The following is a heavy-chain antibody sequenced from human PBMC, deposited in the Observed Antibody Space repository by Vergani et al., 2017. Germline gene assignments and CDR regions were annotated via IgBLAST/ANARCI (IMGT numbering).Heavy chain of an antibody. D-gene: IGHD5-24*01. CDR2: ISWNSNSI. V-gene: IGHV3-9*02. CDR1: GFTSAGYA. Sequence: EVQLEESGGGLVLPGRSLRLSCVASGFTSAGYAMHWVRQAPGKGLEWVSGISWNSNSIGYADSVKGRFTISRDNAKNSLYLQMNSLRAEDTALYYCARSPNAGFDYWGQGSLVTVSS. CDR3: ARSPNAGFDY. J-gene: IGHJ4*02.